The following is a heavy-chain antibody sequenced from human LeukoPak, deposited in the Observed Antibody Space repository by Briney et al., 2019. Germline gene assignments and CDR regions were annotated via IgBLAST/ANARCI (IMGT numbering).Heavy chain of an antibody. D-gene: IGHD4-17*01. Sequence: ASVKVSCTASGYTFTGYYMHWVRQAPGQGLEWMGWINPNSGGTNYAQKFQGRVTMTRDTSISTAYMELSRLRSDDTDVYYCARVNGDYLVGHALDIWGQGTMVTVSS. CDR2: INPNSGGT. J-gene: IGHJ3*02. V-gene: IGHV1-2*02. CDR3: ARVNGDYLVGHALDI. CDR1: GYTFTGYY.